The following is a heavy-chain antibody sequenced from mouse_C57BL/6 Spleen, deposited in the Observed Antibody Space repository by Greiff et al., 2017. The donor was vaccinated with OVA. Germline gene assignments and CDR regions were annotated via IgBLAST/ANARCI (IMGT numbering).Heavy chain of an antibody. Sequence: VQLQQPGAELVRPGSSVKLSCKASGYTFTSYWMHWVKQRPIQGLEWIGNIDPSDSETHSNQKFKDKATLTVDKSSSTDYMQISSLTSEGSAVYYCTRGGVYYSSSYVRSYFDYWGQGTTLTVSS. CDR1: GYTFTSYW. CDR2: IDPSDSET. CDR3: TRGGVYYSSSYVRSYFDY. V-gene: IGHV1-52*01. D-gene: IGHD1-1*01. J-gene: IGHJ2*01.